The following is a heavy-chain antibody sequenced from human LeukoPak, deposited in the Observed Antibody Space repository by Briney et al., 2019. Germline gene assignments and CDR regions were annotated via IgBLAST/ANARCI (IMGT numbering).Heavy chain of an antibody. D-gene: IGHD6-19*01. CDR2: ISYDGSNK. CDR3: ARRSGIAVAGAFDY. V-gene: IGHV3-30*04. CDR1: GVTFSSCA. J-gene: IGHJ4*02. Sequence: PGRSLRLSCAASGVTFSSCAMHWVRQAPGKGLEWVALISYDGSNKYYADSVKGRFTISRDNSKNTLYLQMNSLRAEDTAVYYCARRSGIAVAGAFDYWGQGTLVTVSS.